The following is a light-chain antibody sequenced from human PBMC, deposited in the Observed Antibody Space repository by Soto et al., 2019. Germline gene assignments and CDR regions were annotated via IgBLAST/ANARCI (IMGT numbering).Light chain of an antibody. CDR2: GAS. CDR1: QSVASSY. V-gene: IGKV3-20*01. Sequence: EIVLTQSPGTLSLSPGERATLSCRASQSVASSYLAWYRQRPGQPPRLLIYGASSRATGIPDRFSGSGSGTDFTLTISRLEPEDFAVYYCQQYGNSPRTFGQGTKVDI. J-gene: IGKJ1*01. CDR3: QQYGNSPRT.